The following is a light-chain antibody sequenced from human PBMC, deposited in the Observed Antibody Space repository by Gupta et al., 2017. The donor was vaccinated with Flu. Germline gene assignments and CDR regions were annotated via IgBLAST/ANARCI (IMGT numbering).Light chain of an antibody. Sequence: KVTIAGSGSSSNIGNNYVSWDQQLPGTAPKLLIYDNNKRPSGIPDRVSGSKSGTSATLGITGLQTGDEADYYCGTWDSSLSAGVFGTGTKVTVL. CDR2: DNN. CDR1: SSNIGNNY. J-gene: IGLJ1*01. V-gene: IGLV1-51*01. CDR3: GTWDSSLSAGV.